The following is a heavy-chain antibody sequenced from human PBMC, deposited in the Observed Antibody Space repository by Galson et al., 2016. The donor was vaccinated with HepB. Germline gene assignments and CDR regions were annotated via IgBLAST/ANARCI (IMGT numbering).Heavy chain of an antibody. Sequence: SLRLSCAASGFTSSNYWMSWVRQPPGKGLEWVGNIKRDGSEKYYVDSVKGRFTISRDNAKNSLYLQMNSLRAEDTAVYYCARDGSGWLFDSWGQGTLVTVSS. V-gene: IGHV3-7*01. CDR1: GFTSSNYW. CDR2: IKRDGSEK. D-gene: IGHD6-19*01. CDR3: ARDGSGWLFDS. J-gene: IGHJ4*02.